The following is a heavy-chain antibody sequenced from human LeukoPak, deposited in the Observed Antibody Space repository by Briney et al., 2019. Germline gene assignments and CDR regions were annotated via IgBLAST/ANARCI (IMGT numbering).Heavy chain of an antibody. Sequence: SETLSLTCTVSGDSMSRYYWSWIRQPPGKGLEWIGYIYYSGSTNYNPPLKSRVTISVDTSKNQFSLNLSSVTAADTAVYYCARHRDSTDYWGQGTLVTVSS. CDR2: IYYSGST. D-gene: IGHD4-11*01. CDR1: GDSMSRYY. CDR3: ARHRDSTDY. J-gene: IGHJ4*02. V-gene: IGHV4-59*08.